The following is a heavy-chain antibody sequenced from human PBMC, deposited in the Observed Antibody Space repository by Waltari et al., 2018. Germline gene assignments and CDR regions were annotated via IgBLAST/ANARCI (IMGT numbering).Heavy chain of an antibody. CDR1: GFTFSSYS. CDR3: ARRLYGAKTLDY. D-gene: IGHD3-10*02. CDR2: ISSSSSYI. J-gene: IGHJ4*02. Sequence: EVQLVESGGGLVKPGGSLRLSCAASGFTFSSYSMNWVRQAPGKGLEWVSSISSSSSYIYYADSVKGRFTISRDNAKISLYLQMNSLRAEDTAVYYCARRLYGAKTLDYWGQGTLVTVSS. V-gene: IGHV3-21*01.